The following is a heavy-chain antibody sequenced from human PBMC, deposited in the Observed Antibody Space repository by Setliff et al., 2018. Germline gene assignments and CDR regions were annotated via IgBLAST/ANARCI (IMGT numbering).Heavy chain of an antibody. CDR1: GGSISSYY. D-gene: IGHD6-13*01. CDR3: TREWGSSSWSSPRYYYYGMDV. V-gene: IGHV4-59*01. J-gene: IGHJ6*02. Sequence: LSLTCTVSGGSISSYYWSWIRQPPGKGLEWIAYIYYSGSTNYNPSLKSRVTISVDTSKNQFSLKLSSVTAADTAVYYCTREWGSSSWSSPRYYYYGMDVWGQGTTVTVSS. CDR2: IYYSGST.